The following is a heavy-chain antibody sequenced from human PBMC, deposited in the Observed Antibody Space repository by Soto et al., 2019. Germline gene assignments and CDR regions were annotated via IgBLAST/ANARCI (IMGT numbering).Heavy chain of an antibody. CDR2: INHSGST. CDR1: GGSLSGYY. CDR3: ARDKITGLFDY. D-gene: IGHD2-8*02. J-gene: IGHJ4*02. V-gene: IGHV4-34*01. Sequence: PSGREAHSCAVDGGSLSGYYWTWIRQPPGTGLEWIGEINHSGSTNYNPSLKSRVTISVDTSKNQFSLKLTSVTAADTAVYYCARDKITGLFDYWGQGTLVTVS.